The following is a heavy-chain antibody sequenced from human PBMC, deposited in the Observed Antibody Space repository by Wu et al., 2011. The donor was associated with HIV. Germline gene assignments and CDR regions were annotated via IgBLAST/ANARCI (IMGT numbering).Heavy chain of an antibody. D-gene: IGHD4-23*01. CDR2: IIPIFGTA. Sequence: QVQLVQSGAEVKKPGSSVKVSCKASGGTFSSSAFSWVRQAPGQGLEWMGGIIPIFGTANYAQMFQGRVTITADKSTMTAYLELSGLTSEDTAVYYCVRDLGGNEEYWGQGTLVTVSS. J-gene: IGHJ4*02. CDR1: GGTFSSSA. V-gene: IGHV1-69*14. CDR3: VRDLGGNEEY.